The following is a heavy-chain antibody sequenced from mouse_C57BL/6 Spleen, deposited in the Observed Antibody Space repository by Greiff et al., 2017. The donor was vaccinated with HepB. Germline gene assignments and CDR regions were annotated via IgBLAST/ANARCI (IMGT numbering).Heavy chain of an antibody. V-gene: IGHV1-55*01. CDR2: IYPGSGST. J-gene: IGHJ2*01. CDR3: ARRGDYDGRGYYFDY. D-gene: IGHD2-4*01. Sequence: VQLQQPGAELVKPGASVKMSCKASGYTFTSYWITWVKQRPEQGLEWIGDIYPGSGSTNYNEKFKSKATLTVDTSSSTAYMQLSSLTSEDSAVYYCARRGDYDGRGYYFDYWGQGTTLTVSS. CDR1: GYTFTSYW.